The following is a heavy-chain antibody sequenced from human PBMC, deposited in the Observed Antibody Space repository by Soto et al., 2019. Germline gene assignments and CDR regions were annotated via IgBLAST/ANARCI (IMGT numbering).Heavy chain of an antibody. V-gene: IGHV3-48*03. D-gene: IGHD3-3*01. J-gene: IGHJ6*02. CDR1: GFIFSSYE. CDR2: ISSSGSNI. CDR3: ARWEGVLRFWKWSHKAPYGMDV. Sequence: PGGSLRLSCAASGFIFSSYEMNWVRQAPGKGLEWVSYISSSGSNIYYADSVKGRFTISRDNAKNSLYLQMNSLRAEDTAVYYCARWEGVLRFWKWSHKAPYGMDVWGQGTPVTVSS.